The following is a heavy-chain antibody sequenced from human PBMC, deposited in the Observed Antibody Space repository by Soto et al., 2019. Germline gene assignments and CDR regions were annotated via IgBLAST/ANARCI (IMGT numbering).Heavy chain of an antibody. J-gene: IGHJ6*02. CDR2: ISAYNGNT. Sequence: ASVKASWKASGDTFTSNGSSWVRQAPGQGLEWMGWISAYNGNTNYAQKLQGRVTMTTDTSTSTAYMELRSLRSDDTAVYYCARAGYSSSSIYYYYYGMDVWGQGTTVTVSS. V-gene: IGHV1-18*01. CDR3: ARAGYSSSSIYYYYYGMDV. D-gene: IGHD6-6*01. CDR1: GDTFTSNG.